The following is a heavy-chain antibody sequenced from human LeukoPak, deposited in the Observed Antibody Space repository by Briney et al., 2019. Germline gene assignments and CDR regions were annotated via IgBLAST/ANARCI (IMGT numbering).Heavy chain of an antibody. J-gene: IGHJ4*02. CDR1: GFTVSSNY. CDR3: ARGKVVPAATYYFDY. D-gene: IGHD2-2*01. V-gene: IGHV3-53*01. Sequence: GGSLRLSCAASGFTVSSNYMSWVRQAPGKGLEWVSVIYSGGSTYYADSVKGRFTISRDNSKNTLYLQMNSLRAEDTAVYYCARGKVVPAATYYFDYWGQGTLVTVSS. CDR2: IYSGGST.